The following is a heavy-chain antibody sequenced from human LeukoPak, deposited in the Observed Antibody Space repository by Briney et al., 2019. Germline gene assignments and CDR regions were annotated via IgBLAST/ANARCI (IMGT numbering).Heavy chain of an antibody. CDR3: VGGSGSRRWVDY. D-gene: IGHD3-10*01. Sequence: GGSLRLSCAASGFTFSSYEMNWVRQAPGKGLEWVSYISQSGSTKKYTDSVKGRFTISRDNTKNSLYLQMDSLRVEDTAVYYCVGGSGSRRWVDYWGQGTLVTVSS. J-gene: IGHJ4*02. CDR1: GFTFSSYE. CDR2: ISQSGSTK. V-gene: IGHV3-48*03.